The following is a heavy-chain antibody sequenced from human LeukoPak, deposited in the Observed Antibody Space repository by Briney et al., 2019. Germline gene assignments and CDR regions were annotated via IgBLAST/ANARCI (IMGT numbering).Heavy chain of an antibody. CDR1: GGSFSGYY. V-gene: IGHV4-34*01. J-gene: IGHJ4*02. Sequence: SETLSLTCAVYGGSFSGYYWSWIRQPPGKGLEWIGEINHSGSTNYNPSLKSRGTISVDTSKNQFSLKLSSVTAADTAVYYCARGFKRYYYDSSGPVDYWGQGTLVTVSS. CDR2: INHSGST. CDR3: ARGFKRYYYDSSGPVDY. D-gene: IGHD3-22*01.